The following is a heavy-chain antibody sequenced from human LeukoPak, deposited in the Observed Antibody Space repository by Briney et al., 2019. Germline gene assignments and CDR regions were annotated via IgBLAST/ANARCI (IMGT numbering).Heavy chain of an antibody. Sequence: SVKVSCKASGYTFTSYGISWVRQAPGQGLEWMGWISAYNGNTNYAQKLQGRVTMTTDTSTSTAYMELRSLRSDDTAVYCCARDRHCSSTSCYPQWFDPWGQGTLVTVSS. CDR3: ARDRHCSSTSCYPQWFDP. V-gene: IGHV1-18*01. D-gene: IGHD2-2*01. CDR1: GYTFTSYG. J-gene: IGHJ5*02. CDR2: ISAYNGNT.